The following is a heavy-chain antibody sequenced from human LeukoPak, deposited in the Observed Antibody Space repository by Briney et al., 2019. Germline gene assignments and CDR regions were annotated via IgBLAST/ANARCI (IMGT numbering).Heavy chain of an antibody. CDR1: GFTFSSYW. V-gene: IGHV3-7*01. CDR3: ARKNWNYIGDAFDI. J-gene: IGHJ3*02. D-gene: IGHD1-7*01. CDR2: IKQDGSEK. Sequence: GGSLRLSCAASGFTFSSYWMSWVRQAPGKGLEWLANIKQDGSEKYYVDSVKGRFTISRDNAKNSLYLQMNSLRAEDTAVYYCARKNWNYIGDAFDIWGQGTMVTVSS.